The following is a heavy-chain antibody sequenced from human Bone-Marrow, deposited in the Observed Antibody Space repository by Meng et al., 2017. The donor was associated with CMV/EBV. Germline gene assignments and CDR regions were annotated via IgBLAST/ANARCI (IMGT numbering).Heavy chain of an antibody. CDR2: IKQDGSEK. V-gene: IGHV3-7*01. J-gene: IGHJ6*02. CDR1: GFTFSSYW. Sequence: GESLKISCAASGFTFSSYWMSWVRQAPGKGLEWVANIKQDGSEKYYVDSVKGRFTISRDNAKNSLYLQMNSLRAEDTAVYYWAREGRYCSSTSCAITIFGVDYYYYYGMDVWGQGTTVTVSS. D-gene: IGHD2-2*01. CDR3: AREGRYCSSTSCAITIFGVDYYYYYGMDV.